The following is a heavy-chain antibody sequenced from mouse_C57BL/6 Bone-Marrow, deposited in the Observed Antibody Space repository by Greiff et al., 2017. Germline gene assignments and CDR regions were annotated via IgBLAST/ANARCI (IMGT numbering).Heavy chain of an antibody. CDR2: IDPSDSST. CDR1: GYTFTGYR. V-gene: IGHV1-69*01. D-gene: IGHD1-1*01. Sequence: QVQLKQPGAELVIPGASVKLSCKASGYTFTGYRIHWVKQRPGQGLEWIGEIDPSDSSTNYNEKFKGKSTLTVDKSSSTAYMELSSLTSEDSAVYFCARHEYSCCSYALFAYWGQGTLVTVSA. CDR3: ARHEYSCCSYALFAY. J-gene: IGHJ3*01.